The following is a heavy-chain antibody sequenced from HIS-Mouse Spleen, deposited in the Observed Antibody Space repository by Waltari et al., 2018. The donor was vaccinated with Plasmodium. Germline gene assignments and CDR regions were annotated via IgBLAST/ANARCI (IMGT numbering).Heavy chain of an antibody. CDR3: ARDLAAAGHFDY. J-gene: IGHJ4*02. Sequence: QVQLVQSGAEVKKPGASVKVSCKASGYTFTAYSMHWVRQAPGQGLGGMGWINPNSGGTNYAQKFQGRVTMTRDTSISTAYMELSRLRSDDTAVYYCARDLAAAGHFDYWGQGTLVTVSS. V-gene: IGHV1-2*02. CDR2: INPNSGGT. CDR1: GYTFTAYS. D-gene: IGHD6-13*01.